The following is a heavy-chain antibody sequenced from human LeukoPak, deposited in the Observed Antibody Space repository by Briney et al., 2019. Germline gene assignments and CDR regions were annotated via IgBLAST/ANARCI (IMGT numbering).Heavy chain of an antibody. Sequence: GEFLKISCKGSGYSFTNYWIGWVRQMPGKGLEWMGIIYPGDSDTRYSPSFQGQVTISADKSISTAYLQWSSLKASDTAMYYCARGYYSSGSYLYYFDYWGQGTLVTVSS. CDR1: GYSFTNYW. J-gene: IGHJ4*02. CDR3: ARGYYSSGSYLYYFDY. CDR2: IYPGDSDT. D-gene: IGHD3-10*01. V-gene: IGHV5-51*01.